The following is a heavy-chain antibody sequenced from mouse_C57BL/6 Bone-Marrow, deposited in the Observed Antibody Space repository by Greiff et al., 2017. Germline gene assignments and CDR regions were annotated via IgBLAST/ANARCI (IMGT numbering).Heavy chain of an antibody. D-gene: IGHD1-1*01. CDR3: ARYGGVIATLYYYAMDY. CDR1: GYSFTDYN. J-gene: IGHJ4*01. CDR2: INPNDGTT. V-gene: IGHV1-39*01. Sequence: EVQLQQSGPELVKPGASVTISCKASGYSFTDYNMNWVKPSNGKSLEWIGVINPNDGTTSYNQKFKGKATLTVDQSSSTAYMQLNSLTSEDSAVYYSARYGGVIATLYYYAMDYWGQGTSVTVSS.